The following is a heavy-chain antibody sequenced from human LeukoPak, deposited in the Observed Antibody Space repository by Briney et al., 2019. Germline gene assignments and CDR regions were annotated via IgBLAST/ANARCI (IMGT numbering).Heavy chain of an antibody. D-gene: IGHD2-15*01. CDR2: INHSGST. CDR3: ARGEDVVTSFKY. V-gene: IGHV4-34*01. J-gene: IGHJ4*02. CDR1: GGSFSGYY. Sequence: SETLSLTCAVYGGSFSGYYWSWIRRPPGKGLEWIGEINHSGSTNYNPSLKSRVTISVDTSNNQSSLKLSSVTAADTAVYYCARGEDVVTSFKYWGQGTLVTVSS.